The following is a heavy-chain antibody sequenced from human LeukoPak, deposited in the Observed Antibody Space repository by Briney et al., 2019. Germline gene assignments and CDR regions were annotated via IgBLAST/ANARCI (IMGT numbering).Heavy chain of an antibody. Sequence: SQTLSLTCAISGDSVSSNTATWNWIRQSPSRGLEWLGRTYYRSKWHNDYAVSVKSRITINPDTSKNQFSLQLNSATPEDTAVYYCASNRGSGWYDFDSWGQGTLVTVSS. J-gene: IGHJ4*02. D-gene: IGHD6-19*01. CDR1: GDSVSSNTAT. CDR3: ASNRGSGWYDFDS. CDR2: TYYRSKWHN. V-gene: IGHV6-1*01.